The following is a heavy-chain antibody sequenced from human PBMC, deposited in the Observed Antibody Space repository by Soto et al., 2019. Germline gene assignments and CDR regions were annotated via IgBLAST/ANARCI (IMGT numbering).Heavy chain of an antibody. CDR3: ARDRSDFWSGYYVEY. CDR1: GYTFTGYY. Sequence: ASVKVSCKASGYTFTGYYMHWVRQAPGQGLEWMGWINPNSGGTNYAQKFQGGVTMTRDTSISTAYMELSRLRSDDTAVYYCARDRSDFWSGYYVEYWGQGTLVIVS. V-gene: IGHV1-2*02. J-gene: IGHJ4*02. CDR2: INPNSGGT. D-gene: IGHD3-3*01.